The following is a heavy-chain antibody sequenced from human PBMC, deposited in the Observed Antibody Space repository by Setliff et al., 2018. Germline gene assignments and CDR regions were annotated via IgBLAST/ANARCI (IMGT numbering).Heavy chain of an antibody. Sequence: PSETLSLTCAVYGGSFSGYYWSWIRQPPGKGLEWIGEINHSGSTNYNPSLKSRVTISVDTSKNQFSLKLSSVTAADTAVYYCARGPIGRRDYWGRGTLVTVSS. CDR2: INHSGST. CDR3: ARGPIGRRDY. J-gene: IGHJ4*02. V-gene: IGHV4-34*01. CDR1: GGSFSGYY.